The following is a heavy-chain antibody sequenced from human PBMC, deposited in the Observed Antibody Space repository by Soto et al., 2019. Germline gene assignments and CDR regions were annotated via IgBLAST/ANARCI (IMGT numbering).Heavy chain of an antibody. V-gene: IGHV1-18*01. D-gene: IGHD6-19*01. CDR2: ISAYNGNT. CDR1: GYTFTSYG. J-gene: IGHJ2*01. CDR3: ARDCGMNMAVAGGGVWSFDL. Sequence: ASVKVSCKASGYTFTSYGISWVRQAPGQGLEWMGWISAYNGNTNYAQKLQGRVTMTTDTSTSTAYMELRSLRSDDTAVYYRARDCGMNMAVAGGGVWSFDLWGSGTLVTVSS.